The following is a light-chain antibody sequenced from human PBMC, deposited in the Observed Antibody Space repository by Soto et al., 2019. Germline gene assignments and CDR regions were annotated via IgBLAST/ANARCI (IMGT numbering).Light chain of an antibody. CDR2: GAS. CDR3: PQYGSSSWT. Sequence: EIVLTQSPGTLSLSPGERATLSCRASQSVSSSYLAWYQQKSGQAPRLLIYGASSRATGIPDRFSGSGSGTDFTLTISRLEPEDFAVYYCPQYGSSSWTFGQGTKVEIK. V-gene: IGKV3-20*01. CDR1: QSVSSSY. J-gene: IGKJ1*01.